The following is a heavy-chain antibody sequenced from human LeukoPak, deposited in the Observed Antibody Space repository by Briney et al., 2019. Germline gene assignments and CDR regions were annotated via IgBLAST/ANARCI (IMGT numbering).Heavy chain of an antibody. CDR3: ARGYDNSKTGY. Sequence: SETLSLTCAVHGGSLSGQYWSWIRQPPGKGLEWIGEIHPSGSTNYNPSLESRVIMSLDTSKNQFSLRLSSVTAADTDLYYCARGYDNSKTGYWGQGTLVTVSS. D-gene: IGHD4-11*01. J-gene: IGHJ4*02. CDR2: IHPSGST. CDR1: GGSLSGQY. V-gene: IGHV4-34*01.